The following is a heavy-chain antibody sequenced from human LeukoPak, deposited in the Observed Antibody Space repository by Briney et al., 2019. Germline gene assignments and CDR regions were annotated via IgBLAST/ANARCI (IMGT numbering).Heavy chain of an antibody. J-gene: IGHJ4*02. CDR1: GYTFTSYG. CDR3: ARSHDGSTIFGVVISDFDY. V-gene: IGHV1-18*01. D-gene: IGHD3-3*01. CDR2: ISAYKGNT. Sequence: ASVKVSCKASGYTFTSYGISWVRQAPGKGLEGMGWISAYKGNTNYAQKLQGRVTMTTDTSTRTAYMELRSLRSDDTAVYYCARSHDGSTIFGVVISDFDYWGQGTLVTVSS.